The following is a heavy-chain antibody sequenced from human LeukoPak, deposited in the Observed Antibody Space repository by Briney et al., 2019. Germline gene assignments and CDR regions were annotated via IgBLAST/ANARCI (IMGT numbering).Heavy chain of an antibody. CDR3: ARLPWRYCSSTSCPPDVGGRQGMDV. CDR1: GGSFSGYY. Sequence: SETLSLTCAVYGGSFSGYYWSWIRRPPGKGLEWIGEINHSGSTNYNPSLKSRVTISVDTSKNQFSLKLSSVTAADTAVYYCARLPWRYCSSTSCPPDVGGRQGMDVWGKGTTVTVSS. V-gene: IGHV4-34*01. D-gene: IGHD2-2*01. J-gene: IGHJ6*04. CDR2: INHSGST.